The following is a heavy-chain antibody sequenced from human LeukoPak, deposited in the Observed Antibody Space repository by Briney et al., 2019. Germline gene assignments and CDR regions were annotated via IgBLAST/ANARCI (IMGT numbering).Heavy chain of an antibody. Sequence: SETLSLTCTVSGGSISSSSYYWGWIRQPPGKGLEWIGEINHSGSTNYNPSLKSRVTISVDTSKNQFSLKLSSVTAADTAVYYCARGYYDFWSGYNYYYMDVWGKGTTVTVSS. CDR2: INHSGST. D-gene: IGHD3-3*01. J-gene: IGHJ6*03. CDR3: ARGYYDFWSGYNYYYMDV. CDR1: GGSISSSSYY. V-gene: IGHV4-39*07.